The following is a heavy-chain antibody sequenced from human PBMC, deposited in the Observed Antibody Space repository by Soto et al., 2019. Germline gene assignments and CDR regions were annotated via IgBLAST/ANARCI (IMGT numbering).Heavy chain of an antibody. J-gene: IGHJ3*02. Sequence: GESLKISCKGSGYSFTSYWISWVRQMPGKGLEWMGRIDPSDSYTNYSPSFQGHVTISADKSISTAYPQWSSLKASDTAMYYCARRSTTVVDAFDIWGQGTMVTVSS. V-gene: IGHV5-10-1*01. CDR3: ARRSTTVVDAFDI. D-gene: IGHD4-17*01. CDR2: IDPSDSYT. CDR1: GYSFTSYW.